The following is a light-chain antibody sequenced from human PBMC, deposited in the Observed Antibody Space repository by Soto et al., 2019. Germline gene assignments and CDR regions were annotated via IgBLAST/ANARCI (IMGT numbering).Light chain of an antibody. CDR1: QSISSW. CDR2: DAS. CDR3: QQNRGT. Sequence: DIQMTQSPSTPSASVGDRVTITCRASQSISSWLAWYQQKPGKAPKLLIYDASSLESGVPSRFSGSGSGTEFTLTISSLQPDDFATYYCQQNRGTFGQGTKVEIK. V-gene: IGKV1-5*01. J-gene: IGKJ1*01.